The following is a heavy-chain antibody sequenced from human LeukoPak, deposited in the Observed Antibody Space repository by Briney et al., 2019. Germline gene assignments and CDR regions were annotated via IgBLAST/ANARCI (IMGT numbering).Heavy chain of an antibody. CDR1: GGSISSYY. CDR3: ARVATMPGPYYFDY. J-gene: IGHJ4*02. CDR2: IYTSGST. D-gene: IGHD5-24*01. V-gene: IGHV4-4*07. Sequence: TSETLSLTCTVSGGSISSYYWSWIRQPAGKGLEWIGRIYTSGSTNYNPSLKSRVTMSVDTSKNQFSLKLSSVTAADTAVYYCARVATMPGPYYFDYWGQGTLVTVSS.